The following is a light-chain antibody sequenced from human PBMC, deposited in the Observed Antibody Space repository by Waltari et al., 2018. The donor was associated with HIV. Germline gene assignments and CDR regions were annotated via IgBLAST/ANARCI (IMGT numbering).Light chain of an antibody. CDR2: DAS. CDR1: QDISNC. V-gene: IGKV1-33*01. Sequence: DIQMTQSPSSLSGSVRDRVTITCQASQDISNCLNWYQQKPGKAPKLLIYDASNLQTGVPSRFSGSGSGTDFTLTISSLQPEDVATFYCQQYDTFPITFGQGTRLEIK. J-gene: IGKJ5*01. CDR3: QQYDTFPIT.